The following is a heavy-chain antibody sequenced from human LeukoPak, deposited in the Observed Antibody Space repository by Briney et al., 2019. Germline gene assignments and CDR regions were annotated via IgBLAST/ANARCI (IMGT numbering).Heavy chain of an antibody. CDR2: ISVYNHGT. J-gene: IGHJ4*02. CDR3: ARTNLDCKNGVCYDY. V-gene: IGHV1-18*01. D-gene: IGHD2-8*01. CDR1: GYTFTSSG. Sequence: RASVKVSCKATGYTFTSSGISWVRQAPGQGLEWMGWISVYNHGTYYAQKFQGRVTVTTDTSTSTAYMELRSLRSDDTAVYYCARTNLDCKNGVCYDYWGQGTLVTVSS.